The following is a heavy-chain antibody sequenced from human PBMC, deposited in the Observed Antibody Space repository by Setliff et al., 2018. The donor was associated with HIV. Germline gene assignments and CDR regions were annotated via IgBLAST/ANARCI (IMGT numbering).Heavy chain of an antibody. J-gene: IGHJ6*02. V-gene: IGHV3-9*01. Sequence: GGSLRLSCAASGFTFDDHTMHWVRHAPGKGLEWVSGISWNSGSIGYGDSVKGRFTISRDNAKNSLYLEMNSLRAEDTALYYCAKDISGGNYGMDVWGQGTTVTVSS. CDR3: AKDISGGNYGMDV. D-gene: IGHD5-12*01. CDR1: GFTFDDHT. CDR2: ISWNSGSI.